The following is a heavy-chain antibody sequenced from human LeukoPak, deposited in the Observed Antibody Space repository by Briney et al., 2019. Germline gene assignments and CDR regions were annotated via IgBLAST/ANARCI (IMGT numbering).Heavy chain of an antibody. CDR2: IYYSGST. V-gene: IGHV4-39*01. J-gene: IGHJ5*02. Sequence: NPSETLSLTCTVSGGSISSSSYYWGWIRQPPGKGLEWIGSIYYSGSTYYNPSLKSRVTISVDTSKNQFSLKLISVTAADTAVYYCARNPTMYYYGSGSPNWFDPWGQGTLVTVSS. CDR3: ARNPTMYYYGSGSPNWFDP. CDR1: GGSISSSSYY. D-gene: IGHD3-10*01.